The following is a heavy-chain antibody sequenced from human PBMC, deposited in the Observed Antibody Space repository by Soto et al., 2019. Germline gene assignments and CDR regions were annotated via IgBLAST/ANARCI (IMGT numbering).Heavy chain of an antibody. CDR3: ARVRMGGSDY. J-gene: IGHJ4*02. Sequence: ASVKVSCKASGYTFTGYYMHWVRQAPGQGLEWLGWINPNSGDTNYAQKFQGRVTMTRDTSINTAYMDLSSLRSDDTAVYYCARVRMGGSDYWGQGTLVPVSS. D-gene: IGHD1-26*01. CDR2: INPNSGDT. CDR1: GYTFTGYY. V-gene: IGHV1-2*02.